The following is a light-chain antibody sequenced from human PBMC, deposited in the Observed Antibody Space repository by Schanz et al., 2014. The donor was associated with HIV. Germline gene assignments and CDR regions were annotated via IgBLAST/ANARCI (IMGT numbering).Light chain of an antibody. CDR1: KLGDKF. Sequence: SYELTQSPSVSVSPGQTASITCYGDKLGDKFTSWYQQKPGQSPVVVVYQDVKRPSEIPERFSGSKSESTATLTISETQAIDEADYYCQAWDSFVNVVFGGGTKLTVL. CDR2: QDV. V-gene: IGLV3-1*01. J-gene: IGLJ2*01. CDR3: QAWDSFVNVV.